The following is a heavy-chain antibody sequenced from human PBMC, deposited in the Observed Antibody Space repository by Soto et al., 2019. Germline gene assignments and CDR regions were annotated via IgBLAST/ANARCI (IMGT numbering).Heavy chain of an antibody. CDR3: ARLPKGSLVTA. CDR1: GFSFSDYS. D-gene: IGHD2-21*02. Sequence: LVESGGGLVYPGGSLRLSCVASGFSFSDYSMNWVRQAPGKGLQWVSYISSSSDNTYYADSVKGRFTVSRDNANNALFLQMNSLRDDDTATYYCARLPKGSLVTAWGQGTRVTVSS. CDR2: ISSSSDNT. V-gene: IGHV3-48*02. J-gene: IGHJ4*02.